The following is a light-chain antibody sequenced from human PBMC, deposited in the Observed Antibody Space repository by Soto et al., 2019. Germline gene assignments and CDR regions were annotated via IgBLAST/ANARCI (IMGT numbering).Light chain of an antibody. CDR2: DAS. V-gene: IGKV1-33*01. Sequence: DSQRTQSPSSLSASLGDRVAITCQASQDIRYYLNWYQQKTGQAPKLLIYDASQLETGVPSKFSGSGSGTHFTFTVNSLQAEDIGTYYCQHYNSLPITFGQGTRLEIK. CDR1: QDIRYY. CDR3: QHYNSLPIT. J-gene: IGKJ5*01.